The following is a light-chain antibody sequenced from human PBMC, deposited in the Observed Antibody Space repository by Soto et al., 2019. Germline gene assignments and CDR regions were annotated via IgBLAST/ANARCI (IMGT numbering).Light chain of an antibody. Sequence: EIVLTQSPGTLSLSPGERATLSCRASQSVSSSYLAWYQQKPGQAPRLLIYGASSRATGIPDRFSGSGSGTDFTLTISRLEPEDFAVSYCQQYGSSPLYTLGQGTKLEIK. J-gene: IGKJ2*01. CDR2: GAS. CDR1: QSVSSSY. V-gene: IGKV3-20*01. CDR3: QQYGSSPLYT.